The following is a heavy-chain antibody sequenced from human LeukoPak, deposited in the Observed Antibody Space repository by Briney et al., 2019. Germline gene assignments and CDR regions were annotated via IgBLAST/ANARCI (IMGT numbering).Heavy chain of an antibody. CDR3: ARDVTMVRGAQDYYGMDV. V-gene: IGHV3-53*01. CDR1: GFTVSSNY. CDR2: IYSGGST. Sequence: GGSLRLSCAASGFTVSSNYMSWVRQAPGKGLEWVSVIYSGGSTYYVDSVKGRFTISRDNSKNTLYLQMNSLRAEDTAVYFCARDVTMVRGAQDYYGMDVWGKGTTVTVSS. J-gene: IGHJ6*04. D-gene: IGHD3-10*01.